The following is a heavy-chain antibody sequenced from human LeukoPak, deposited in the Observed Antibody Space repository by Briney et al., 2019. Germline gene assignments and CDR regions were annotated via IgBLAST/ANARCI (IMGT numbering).Heavy chain of an antibody. J-gene: IGHJ4*02. CDR3: ARIMYSVSGSYAY. Sequence: GGSLRLSCAASGFTFSSYTMHWVRQAPGKGLEWVAVISFDGSNKYYADSVKGRFTISRDSSKNTLYLLMNSLRAEDTAVYYCARIMYSVSGSYAYWGQGTLVTVSS. V-gene: IGHV3-30-3*01. CDR2: ISFDGSNK. CDR1: GFTFSSYT. D-gene: IGHD3-10*01.